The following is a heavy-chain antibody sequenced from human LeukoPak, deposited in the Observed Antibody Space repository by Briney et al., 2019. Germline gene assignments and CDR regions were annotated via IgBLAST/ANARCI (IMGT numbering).Heavy chain of an antibody. J-gene: IGHJ2*01. Sequence: GESLKISCQASGYSFPSYWIGWVRQMPGKGLEWMGIIYPADSETRYSPSFQGQVIISADKSISTAYLQWTSLKASGTAMYYCSRGPEYWTFDLWGRGTLVTVSS. D-gene: IGHD1-14*01. CDR3: SRGPEYWTFDL. V-gene: IGHV5-51*01. CDR1: GYSFPSYW. CDR2: IYPADSET.